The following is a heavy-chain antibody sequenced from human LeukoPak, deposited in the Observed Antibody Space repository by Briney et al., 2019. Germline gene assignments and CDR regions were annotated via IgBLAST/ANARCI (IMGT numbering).Heavy chain of an antibody. Sequence: SETLSLTCTVSGGSISSYYWSWIRQPPGKGLEWIGYIYYSGSTNYNPSLKSRVTISVDTSKNQFSLKLSSVTAADTAVYYCARGGYYGSGSYPWGQGTLVTVSS. CDR1: GGSISSYY. CDR3: ARGGYYGSGSYP. CDR2: IYYSGST. J-gene: IGHJ5*02. V-gene: IGHV4-59*01. D-gene: IGHD3-10*01.